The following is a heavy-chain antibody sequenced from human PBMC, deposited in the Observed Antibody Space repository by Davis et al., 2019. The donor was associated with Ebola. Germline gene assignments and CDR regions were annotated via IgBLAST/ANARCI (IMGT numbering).Heavy chain of an antibody. J-gene: IGHJ5*02. CDR1: GGSFSGYY. Sequence: SETLSLTCAVYGGSFSGYYWSWIRQPPGKGLEWIGQINHSGSTSHNPSLKSRVTISVDTSKNQFSLKLSSVTAADTAVYYCARWGCSSTSCYWIWFDPWGQGTLVTVSS. V-gene: IGHV4-34*01. CDR3: ARWGCSSTSCYWIWFDP. CDR2: INHSGST. D-gene: IGHD2-2*01.